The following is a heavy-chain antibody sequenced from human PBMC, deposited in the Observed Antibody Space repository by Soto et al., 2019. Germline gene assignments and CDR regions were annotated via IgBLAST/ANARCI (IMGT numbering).Heavy chain of an antibody. D-gene: IGHD5-12*01. CDR1: GGSISSYY. CDR2: IYYSGST. Sequence: SETLSLTCTVSGGSISSYYWSWIRQPPGKGLEWIGYIYYSGSTNYNPSLKSRVTISVDTSKNQFSLKLSSVTAADTAVYYCARKQRGYSGYDSWFDPWGQGTLVTVSS. V-gene: IGHV4-59*01. J-gene: IGHJ5*02. CDR3: ARKQRGYSGYDSWFDP.